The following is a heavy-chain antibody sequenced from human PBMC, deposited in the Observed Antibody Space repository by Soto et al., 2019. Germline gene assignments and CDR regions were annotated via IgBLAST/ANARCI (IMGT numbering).Heavy chain of an antibody. Sequence: PGGSLRLSCAASGFIFSSSAMHWVRQAPGKGLEWVALISFDGSNKYYADSVKGRFTISRDNSKNTLWLQVNSLRAEDTAVYYCARYNGAGIVVVPAAIFVDYWGQGTLVTVSS. CDR2: ISFDGSNK. J-gene: IGHJ4*02. CDR1: GFIFSSSA. CDR3: ARYNGAGIVVVPAAIFVDY. V-gene: IGHV3-30-3*01. D-gene: IGHD2-2*02.